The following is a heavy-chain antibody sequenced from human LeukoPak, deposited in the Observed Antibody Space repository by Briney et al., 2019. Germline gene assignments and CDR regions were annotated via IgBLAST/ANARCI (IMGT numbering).Heavy chain of an antibody. V-gene: IGHV4-34*01. CDR3: ARVALRAKGGMDV. J-gene: IGHJ6*04. CDR1: GGSFSGYY. Sequence: PSETLSLTCAVYGGSFSGYYWSWIRQPPGKGMEWVGVINHSGSTNYNPSLKRRVTISVDTSKNQFCLKLSSVTAADTAVYYCARVALRAKGGMDVWGKGTTVTVSS. CDR2: INHSGST.